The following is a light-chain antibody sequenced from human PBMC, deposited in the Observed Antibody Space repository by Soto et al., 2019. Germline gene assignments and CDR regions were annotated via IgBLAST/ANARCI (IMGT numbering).Light chain of an antibody. Sequence: EIVLTQARATLALSPGERASLSCRASQSVSSNLAWYQQKPGQAPRLLIYGASTRATGVPARFSGSGSGTEFTLTISSLQSEDFAVYYCRQYNNWPRTFGQGTKVDIK. J-gene: IGKJ1*01. CDR2: GAS. CDR3: RQYNNWPRT. CDR1: QSVSSN. V-gene: IGKV3-15*01.